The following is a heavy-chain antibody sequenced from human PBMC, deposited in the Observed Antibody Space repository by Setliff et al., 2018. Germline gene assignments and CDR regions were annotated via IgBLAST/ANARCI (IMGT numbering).Heavy chain of an antibody. CDR3: AFNSGCYGYYFYY. V-gene: IGHV1-24*01. J-gene: IGHJ4*02. Sequence: ASVKVSCKVSGYTLTELSMHWVRQAPGKGLEWMGGFDPEDGETIYAQKFQGRVTMTEDTSTDTAYMELSSLSSEDTAVYYCAFNSGCYGYYFYYWGQGTLVTVSS. D-gene: IGHD6-19*01. CDR1: GYTLTELS. CDR2: FDPEDGET.